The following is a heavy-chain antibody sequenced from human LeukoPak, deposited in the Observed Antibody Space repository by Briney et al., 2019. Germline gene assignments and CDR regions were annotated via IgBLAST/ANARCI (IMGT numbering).Heavy chain of an antibody. CDR2: IYYSGST. Sequence: SETLSLTCTVSSGSINGYYWSWIRQPPGKGLEWIGYIYYSGSTYYNPSLKSRVTISVDTSKNQFSLKLSSVTAADTAVYYCARAPDYSSSWWPLDYWGQGTLVTVSS. V-gene: IGHV4-59*08. CDR1: SGSINGYY. CDR3: ARAPDYSSSWWPLDY. J-gene: IGHJ4*02. D-gene: IGHD6-13*01.